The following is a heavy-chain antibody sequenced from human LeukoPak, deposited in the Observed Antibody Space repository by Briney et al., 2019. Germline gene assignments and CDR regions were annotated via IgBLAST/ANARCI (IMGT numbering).Heavy chain of an antibody. D-gene: IGHD5-18*01. Sequence: GGSLRLSCAASGFTFSSYGMHWVRQAPGKGLEWAAVIWYDGSNKYYADSVKGRFTISRDNSKNTLYLQMNSLRAEDTAVYYCARAQSGGYSYGLDYWGQGTLVTVSS. CDR1: GFTFSSYG. J-gene: IGHJ4*02. CDR3: ARAQSGGYSYGLDY. V-gene: IGHV3-33*01. CDR2: IWYDGSNK.